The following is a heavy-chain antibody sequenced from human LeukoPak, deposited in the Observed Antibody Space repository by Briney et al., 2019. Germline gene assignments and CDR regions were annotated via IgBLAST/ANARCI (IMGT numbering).Heavy chain of an antibody. J-gene: IGHJ4*02. V-gene: IGHV4-59*01. CDR3: ARYGLAYTYDF. CDR1: GGSISGYY. D-gene: IGHD3-16*01. Sequence: SETLSLTRSVSGGSISGYYWSWIRRPPGKGLEWIGYINYSGSTNYNPSLKSRVTMSVDTSKNQFSLKLSSVTAADTAVYYCARYGLAYTYDFWGQGTLVTVSS. CDR2: INYSGST.